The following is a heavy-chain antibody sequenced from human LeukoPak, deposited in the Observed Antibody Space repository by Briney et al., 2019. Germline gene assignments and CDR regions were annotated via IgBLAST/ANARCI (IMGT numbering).Heavy chain of an antibody. D-gene: IGHD3-9*01. J-gene: IGHJ4*02. CDR1: GFTFSSYW. CDR2: INSDGSST. V-gene: IGHV3-74*01. Sequence: QPGGSLRLSCAASGFTFSSYWMHWVRQAPGKGLVWVSRINSDGSSTSYADSVKGRFTISRDNAKNTLYLQMNSLRAEDTAVYYCARVTGYMIEDYFDYWGQGILVTVSS. CDR3: ARVTGYMIEDYFDY.